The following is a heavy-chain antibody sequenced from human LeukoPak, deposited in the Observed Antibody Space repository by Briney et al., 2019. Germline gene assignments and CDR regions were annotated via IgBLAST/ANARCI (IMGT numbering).Heavy chain of an antibody. CDR3: ARDDSTQGTDY. CDR1: GFTFSDYY. CDR2: ISSSSSYI. Sequence: GGSLRLSCAASGFTFSDYYMSWIRQAPGKGLEWVSYISSSSSYIYYADSVKGRFTISRDNAKNSLYLQMNSLRAEDTAVYYCARDDSTQGTDYWGQGTLVTVSS. J-gene: IGHJ4*02. V-gene: IGHV3-11*06. D-gene: IGHD3-22*01.